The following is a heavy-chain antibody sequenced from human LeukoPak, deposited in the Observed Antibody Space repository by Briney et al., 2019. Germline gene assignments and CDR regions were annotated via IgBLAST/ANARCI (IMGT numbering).Heavy chain of an antibody. CDR1: GFTLSSNV. CDR3: AKESSGGWYFDY. J-gene: IGHJ4*02. Sequence: RGSLRLSCAASGFTLSSNVMIWVRQAPGKGLEWVSSIPASGGSTYYADSVKGRFTISRDNSKNSLYLQMNSLRAEDTAVYYCAKESSGGWYFDYWGQGTLVTVSS. D-gene: IGHD6-19*01. V-gene: IGHV3-23*01. CDR2: IPASGGST.